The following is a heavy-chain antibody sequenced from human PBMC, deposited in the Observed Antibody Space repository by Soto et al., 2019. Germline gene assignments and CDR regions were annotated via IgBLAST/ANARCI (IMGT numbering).Heavy chain of an antibody. V-gene: IGHV1-69*01. D-gene: IGHD5-12*01. CDR3: ARENGVAVATILYYFDY. CDR1: GGTFKNNG. Sequence: QVHLVQSGAEVKKAGSSVKVSCKAPGGTFKNNGISWVRQAPGQGLEWMGGIIPVFGTTNYAQKFQGRLTITADDFTSTVYMELSRLRYEDTAVYYCARENGVAVATILYYFDYWGPGTLVTASS. J-gene: IGHJ4*02. CDR2: IIPVFGTT.